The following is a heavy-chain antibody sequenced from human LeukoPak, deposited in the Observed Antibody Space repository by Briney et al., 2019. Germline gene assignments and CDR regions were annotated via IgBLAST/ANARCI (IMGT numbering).Heavy chain of an antibody. Sequence: GGSLRLSCAASGFIFSSYTMNWVRQAPGKGLEWVSSISSSSSYIYYADSVKGRFTISRDNAKNSLYLQINSLRAEDTAVYYCARGTARSTWYFDLWGRGTLVTVSS. CDR2: ISSSSSYI. J-gene: IGHJ2*01. CDR3: ARGTARSTWYFDL. D-gene: IGHD2-21*02. V-gene: IGHV3-21*01. CDR1: GFIFSSYT.